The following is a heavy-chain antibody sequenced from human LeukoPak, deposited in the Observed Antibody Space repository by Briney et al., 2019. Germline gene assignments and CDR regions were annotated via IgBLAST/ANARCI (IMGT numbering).Heavy chain of an antibody. CDR1: GFTFSSYG. J-gene: IGHJ6*03. Sequence: PGGTLRLSCAASGFTFSSYGMSWVRQAPGKGLEWVSGISGSGTNTNYADSVKGRFTISRDNSKNTVYLQMKSLRAEDTAVYYCAKGGGYEAQYYYYYLDVWGKGTTVTISS. D-gene: IGHD5-12*01. V-gene: IGHV3-23*01. CDR2: ISGSGTNT. CDR3: AKGGGYEAQYYYYYLDV.